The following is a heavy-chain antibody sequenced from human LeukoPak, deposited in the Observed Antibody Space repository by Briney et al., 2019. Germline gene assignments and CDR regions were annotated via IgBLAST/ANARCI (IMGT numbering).Heavy chain of an antibody. D-gene: IGHD3-22*01. CDR1: GFTFSSYW. CDR3: AKPIFYYDSSRHRGGDY. Sequence: PGGSLRLSCAASGFTFSSYWMHWVRQVPGKGLAWVSRINSEGSSTSYADSVKGRFTISRDNSKNTVYLQMNSLRAEDTAIYYCAKPIFYYDSSRHRGGDYWGQGTLVTVSS. V-gene: IGHV3-74*01. J-gene: IGHJ4*02. CDR2: INSEGSST.